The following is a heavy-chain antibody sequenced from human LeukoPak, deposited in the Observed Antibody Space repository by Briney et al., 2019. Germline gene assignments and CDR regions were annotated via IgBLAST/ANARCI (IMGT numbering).Heavy chain of an antibody. J-gene: IGHJ3*02. D-gene: IGHD5-24*01. CDR3: ARGRDGYTSDASDI. CDR2: IYYSGST. CDR1: GGSISSYY. Sequence: SETLSLTCSVSGGSISSYYWSWIRQPPGKGLEWIGYIYYSGSTNYNPSLKSRVTISVDTSENQFSLKLSSVTAADTAVYYCARGRDGYTSDASDIWGQGTMVTVSS. V-gene: IGHV4-59*12.